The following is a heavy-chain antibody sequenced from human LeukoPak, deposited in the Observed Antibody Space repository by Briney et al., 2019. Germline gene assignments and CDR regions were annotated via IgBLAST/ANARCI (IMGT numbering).Heavy chain of an antibody. D-gene: IGHD3/OR15-3a*01. Sequence: KVSCKASGGTFSSYAISWVRQAPGQGLEWMGGIIPIFGTANYAQKFQGRVTITTDESTSTAYMELSSLRSEDTAVYYCAREVEWIFGPDSRSSPRYNWFDPWGQGTLVTVSS. CDR3: AREVEWIFGPDSRSSPRYNWFDP. CDR1: GGTFSSYA. J-gene: IGHJ5*02. V-gene: IGHV1-69*05. CDR2: IIPIFGTA.